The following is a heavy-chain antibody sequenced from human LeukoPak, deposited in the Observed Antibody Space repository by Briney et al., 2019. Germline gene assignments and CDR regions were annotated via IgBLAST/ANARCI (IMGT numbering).Heavy chain of an antibody. CDR2: IRFEGSNK. V-gene: IGHV3-30*02. J-gene: IGHJ4*02. CDR3: AKGDEYDTSGYDAFDI. Sequence: GGSLRLSCTASAFTFSTYGMNWVRQAPGKGLEWVTSIRFEGSNKYYSNSVKGRFTISRDNSKDTLYLQMNRLRTEDTAVYYCAKGDEYDTSGYDAFDIWDQGTLVTVSS. CDR1: AFTFSTYG. D-gene: IGHD3-22*01.